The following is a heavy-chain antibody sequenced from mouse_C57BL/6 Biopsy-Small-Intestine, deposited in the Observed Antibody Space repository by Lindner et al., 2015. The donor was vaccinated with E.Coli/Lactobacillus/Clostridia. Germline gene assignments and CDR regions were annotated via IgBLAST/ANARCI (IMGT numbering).Heavy chain of an antibody. CDR2: FNTYNGDI. J-gene: IGHJ2*01. V-gene: IGHV1-20*01. D-gene: IGHD1-1*02. Sequence: VQLQESGPELVKPGASVKISCKASDYSFTGYFMNWVKQSHGESLEWIGRFNTYNGDIFYNQKFKDKATLTVDRSSGTAHMELRSLTSEDSAVYYCVRGGSSDYWGQGTTLTVSS. CDR1: DYSFTGYF. CDR3: VRGGSSDY.